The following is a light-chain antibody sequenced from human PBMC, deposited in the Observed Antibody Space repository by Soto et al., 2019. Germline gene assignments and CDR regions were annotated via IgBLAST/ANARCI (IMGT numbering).Light chain of an antibody. CDR3: QQHNQWPIT. V-gene: IGKV3D-15*01. Sequence: EIVLTQARGTLSVSPGETSALSCRASQSAGNFLAWHQQKPGQAPRLLIYYISTRATGIPARFSGSGSGTEFTLTINSLQSEDSAVYYCQQHNQWPITFGQGTRLEIK. J-gene: IGKJ5*01. CDR1: QSAGNF. CDR2: YIS.